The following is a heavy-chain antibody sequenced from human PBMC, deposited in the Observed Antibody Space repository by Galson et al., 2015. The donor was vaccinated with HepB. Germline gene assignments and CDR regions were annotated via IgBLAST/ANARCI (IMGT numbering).Heavy chain of an antibody. CDR3: ATVDMVRGVSFFIY. J-gene: IGHJ4*02. Sequence: SVKVSCKVSGYTLTELSMHWVRQAPGKGLEWMGGFDPEDGETIYAQKFQGRVTMTEDTSTDTAYMELSSLRPEDTAVYYCATVDMVRGVSFFIYWGQGTLVTVSS. CDR2: FDPEDGET. V-gene: IGHV1-24*01. CDR1: GYTLTELS. D-gene: IGHD3-10*01.